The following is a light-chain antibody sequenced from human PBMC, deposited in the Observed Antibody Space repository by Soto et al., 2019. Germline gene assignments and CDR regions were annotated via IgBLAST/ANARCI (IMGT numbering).Light chain of an antibody. CDR1: QSVSSNY. CDR3: QQYGSSPPIT. Sequence: EIVLTQSPGTLSLSPGERATLSCRASQSVSSNYLAWYQQKPGQAPRLLIYGASSRATGIPDRFSGSGSGTDFTLTISRLETEDFAAYYCQQYGSSPPITFGQGTRLEIK. V-gene: IGKV3-20*01. J-gene: IGKJ5*01. CDR2: GAS.